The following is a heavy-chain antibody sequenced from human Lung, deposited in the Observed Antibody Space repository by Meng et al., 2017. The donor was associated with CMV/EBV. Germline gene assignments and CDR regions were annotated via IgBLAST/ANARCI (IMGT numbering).Heavy chain of an antibody. CDR3: ARLFHTSLGTNYYYGMDV. CDR2: INPTTGDN. Sequence: ASXXVSXKASGYTFTGYNIHWVRQAPGQGLEWMGWINPTTGDNKYAQKFQGRVTLTRDTSISTAHMELSRLKSDDTAVFFCARLFHTSLGTNYYYGMDVWXQGTTVTVSS. J-gene: IGHJ6*02. D-gene: IGHD3-10*01. CDR1: GYTFTGYN. V-gene: IGHV1-2*02.